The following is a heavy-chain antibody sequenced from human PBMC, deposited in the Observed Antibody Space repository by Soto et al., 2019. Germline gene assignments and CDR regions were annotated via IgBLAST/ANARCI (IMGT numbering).Heavy chain of an antibody. CDR2: IYSGGTT. J-gene: IGHJ1*01. CDR1: GFTVSSNY. V-gene: IGHV3-66*01. CDR3: ASDKLSPYGSNPGSQY. D-gene: IGHD6-13*01. Sequence: EVQLVESGGGLVQPGGSLRLSCAASGFTVSSNYMSWVRQAPGKGLEWVSVIYSGGTTYYAGSVEGRFTISRDNSKNTLYLQMNSLRAEDTAVYYCASDKLSPYGSNPGSQYWGQGTLVTVSS.